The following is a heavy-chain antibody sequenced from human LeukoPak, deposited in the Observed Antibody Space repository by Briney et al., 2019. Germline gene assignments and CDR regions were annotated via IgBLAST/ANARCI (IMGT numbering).Heavy chain of an antibody. J-gene: IGHJ4*02. CDR1: GFTFISYG. Sequence: GGSLRLSCAASGFTFISYGMHWVRQVPGKGLEWVAVISYDGSNKYYADSVKGRFTISRDNSKNTLYLQMNSLRAEDTAVYYCAKDVGVSEDTAILDYWGQGTLVTVSS. CDR3: AKDVGVSEDTAILDY. CDR2: ISYDGSNK. D-gene: IGHD5-18*01. V-gene: IGHV3-30*18.